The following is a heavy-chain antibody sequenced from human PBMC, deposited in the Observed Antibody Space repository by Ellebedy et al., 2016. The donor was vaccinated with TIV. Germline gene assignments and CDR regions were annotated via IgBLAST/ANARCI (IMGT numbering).Heavy chain of an antibody. CDR2: IYYSGST. CDR3: ARFRDGYNFGFDY. D-gene: IGHD5-24*01. V-gene: IGHV4-61*01. Sequence: SETLSLXXTVSGGSVSSGSYYWSWIRQPPGKGLEWIGYIYYSGSTNYNPSLKSRVTISVDTSKNQFSLKLSSVTAADTAVYYCARFRDGYNFGFDYWGQGTLVTVSS. CDR1: GGSVSSGSYY. J-gene: IGHJ4*02.